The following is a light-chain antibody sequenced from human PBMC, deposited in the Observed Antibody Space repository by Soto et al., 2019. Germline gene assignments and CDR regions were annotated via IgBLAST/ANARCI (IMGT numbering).Light chain of an antibody. V-gene: IGLV2-14*01. CDR1: SSDVGTYNY. Sequence: QSVLTQPASVSGSPGQSITISCTGSSSDVGTYNYVSWYQQHPGKAPKLIIYEVTNRPSGVSNRFSGSKSGNTASLTISGLQAEDEADYYCLSFTSRHTYVFGTGTKVTV. J-gene: IGLJ1*01. CDR2: EVT. CDR3: LSFTSRHTYV.